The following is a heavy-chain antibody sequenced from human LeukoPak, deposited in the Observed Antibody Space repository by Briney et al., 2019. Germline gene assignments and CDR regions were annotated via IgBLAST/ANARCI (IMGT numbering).Heavy chain of an antibody. Sequence: GGSLRLSCAASGFTFSNYALSWVRQAPGKGLEWVSDISGSGGGTYYADSVKGRLTISRDNSKNTMYLQMNSLRAEDTAVYYCAKRIQSAMAMGYWGQGTLVTVSS. D-gene: IGHD5-18*01. CDR2: ISGSGGGT. V-gene: IGHV3-23*01. CDR3: AKRIQSAMAMGY. CDR1: GFTFSNYA. J-gene: IGHJ4*02.